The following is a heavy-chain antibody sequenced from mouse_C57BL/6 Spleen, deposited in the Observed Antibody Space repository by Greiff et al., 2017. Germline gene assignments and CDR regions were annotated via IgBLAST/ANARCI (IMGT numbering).Heavy chain of an antibody. CDR3: ARDRYYYGSGYGFAY. Sequence: EVMLVESEGGLVQPGSSMKLSCTASGFTFSDYYMAWVRQVPEKGLEWVANINYDGSSTYYLDSLKSRFIISRDNATNILYLQMCSLKSEDTATYYCARDRYYYGSGYGFAYWGQGTLVTVSA. D-gene: IGHD1-1*01. CDR1: GFTFSDYY. CDR2: INYDGSST. J-gene: IGHJ3*01. V-gene: IGHV5-16*01.